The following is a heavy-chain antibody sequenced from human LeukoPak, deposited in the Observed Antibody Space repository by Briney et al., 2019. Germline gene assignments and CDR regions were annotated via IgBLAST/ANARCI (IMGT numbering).Heavy chain of an antibody. CDR2: IYYSGST. D-gene: IGHD3-22*01. J-gene: IGHJ4*02. Sequence: SETLSLTCAVYGGSFSGYYWSWIRQPPGKGLEWIGTIYYSGSTYYNPSLKSRVTISVDTSKNQFSLKLSSVTAADTAVYYCARQAVYYYDSNGYLDYWGQGTLVTVSS. CDR1: GGSFSGYY. CDR3: ARQAVYYYDSNGYLDY. V-gene: IGHV4-34*01.